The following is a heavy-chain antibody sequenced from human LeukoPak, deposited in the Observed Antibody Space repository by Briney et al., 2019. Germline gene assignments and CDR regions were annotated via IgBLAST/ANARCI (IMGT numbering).Heavy chain of an antibody. CDR3: ARQTAKNVDTARFDS. CDR2: IYYSGTT. D-gene: IGHD5-18*01. J-gene: IGHJ4*02. V-gene: IGHV4-59*08. Sequence: SETLSLTCAISGGSINNYYWNWIRQPPGKGLEWIGYIYYSGTTNYSPSLNSRVNISLDTAKNQFSLRLSSVTAADTAVYYCARQTAKNVDTARFDSWGQGTLVTVSS. CDR1: GGSINNYY.